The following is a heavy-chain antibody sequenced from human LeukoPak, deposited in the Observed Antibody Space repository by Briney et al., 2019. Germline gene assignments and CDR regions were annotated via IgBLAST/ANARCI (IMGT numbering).Heavy chain of an antibody. Sequence: PGRSLRLSCAATGFTFSSYAMHWVRQAPGKGLEWVAVISYDGSNKYYADSVKGRFTISRDNSKNTLYLQMNSLRAEDTAVYYCAILDQPDYWGQETLVTVSS. J-gene: IGHJ4*02. CDR2: ISYDGSNK. D-gene: IGHD2-2*01. CDR3: AILDQPDY. CDR1: GFTFSSYA. V-gene: IGHV3-30-3*01.